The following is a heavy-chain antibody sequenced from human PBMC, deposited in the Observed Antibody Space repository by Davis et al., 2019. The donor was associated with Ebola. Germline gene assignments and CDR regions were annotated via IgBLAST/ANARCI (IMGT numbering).Heavy chain of an antibody. D-gene: IGHD6-6*01. CDR1: GFTFSSYS. CDR3: ARHEGIAARRKAGYGMDV. V-gene: IGHV3-21*01. J-gene: IGHJ6*02. Sequence: GGSLRLSCAASGFTFSSYSMNWXXXXXXXXXXXXSSISIRSSYIYYADSVKGRFTISRDNANNSLYLQMNSLRAEDTAVYYCARHEGIAARRKAGYGMDVWGQGTTVTVSS. CDR2: ISIRSSYI.